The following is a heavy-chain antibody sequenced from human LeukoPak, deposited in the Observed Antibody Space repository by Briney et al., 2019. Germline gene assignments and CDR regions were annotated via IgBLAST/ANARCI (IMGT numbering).Heavy chain of an antibody. D-gene: IGHD3-9*01. Sequence: GASVKDSCKASGYTFTSYGISWVRQAPGQGLEWMGWISAYNGNTNYAQKLQGRVTMTTDTSTSTAYMELTSLRSDDTAVYYCARAPYYDILTGYQALFDFCGQGTLVTVSS. V-gene: IGHV1-18*01. J-gene: IGHJ4*02. CDR1: GYTFTSYG. CDR3: ARAPYYDILTGYQALFDF. CDR2: ISAYNGNT.